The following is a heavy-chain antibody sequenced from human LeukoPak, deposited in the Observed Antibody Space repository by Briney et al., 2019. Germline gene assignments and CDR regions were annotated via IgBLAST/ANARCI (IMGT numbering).Heavy chain of an antibody. D-gene: IGHD3-22*01. Sequence: PSETLSLTCTVSGGSISSYYWSWIRRPAGKGLEWIGRIYTSGSTNYNPSLKSRVTMSVDTSKNQFSLKLSSVTAADTAVYYCARDPDSSGYSDAFDIWGQGTMVTVSS. V-gene: IGHV4-4*07. J-gene: IGHJ3*02. CDR2: IYTSGST. CDR3: ARDPDSSGYSDAFDI. CDR1: GGSISSYY.